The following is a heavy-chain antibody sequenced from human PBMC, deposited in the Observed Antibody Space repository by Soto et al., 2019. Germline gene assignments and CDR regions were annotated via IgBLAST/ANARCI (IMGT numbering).Heavy chain of an antibody. J-gene: IGHJ4*02. Sequence: SETLSLTCTVSGGSISSYYWSWIRQPPGKGLEWIGYIYYSGSTNYNPSLKSRVTISVDTSKNQFSLKLSSVTAADTAVYYCARHRTYGSGSYYNDPVDRPKYYFDYWGQGTLVTVSS. D-gene: IGHD3-10*01. CDR1: GGSISSYY. V-gene: IGHV4-59*08. CDR3: ARHRTYGSGSYYNDPVDRPKYYFDY. CDR2: IYYSGST.